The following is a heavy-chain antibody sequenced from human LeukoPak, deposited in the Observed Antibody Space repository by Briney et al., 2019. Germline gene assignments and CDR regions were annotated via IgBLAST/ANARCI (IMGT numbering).Heavy chain of an antibody. CDR2: ISGSGGST. J-gene: IGHJ4*02. CDR1: GFTFSSYG. V-gene: IGHV3-23*01. D-gene: IGHD5-24*01. CDR3: AKRTVWWLQLPAYDYFDY. Sequence: GGSLRLSCAASGFTFSSYGMSWVRQAPGKGLEWVSAISGSGGSTYYADSVKGRFTISRDNSKNTPYLQMNSLRAEDTAVYYCAKRTVWWLQLPAYDYFDYWGQGTLVTVSS.